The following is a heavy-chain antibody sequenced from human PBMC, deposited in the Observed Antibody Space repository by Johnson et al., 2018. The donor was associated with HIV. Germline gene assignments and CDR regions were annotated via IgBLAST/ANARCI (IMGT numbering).Heavy chain of an antibody. Sequence: VQLVESEGGLVKPGGSLRLSCEVSGFMFSRYNMAWVRQAPGKGLECLSYITSSGSSIYYTDSVKGRFTISRDNAKTSLFLRMNSLRADDSAIYYCARDATPWGGDYVGYAFDLWGQGTVVTVSS. D-gene: IGHD4-17*01. CDR2: ITSSGSSI. CDR1: GFMFSRYN. V-gene: IGHV3-48*03. CDR3: ARDATPWGGDYVGYAFDL. J-gene: IGHJ3*01.